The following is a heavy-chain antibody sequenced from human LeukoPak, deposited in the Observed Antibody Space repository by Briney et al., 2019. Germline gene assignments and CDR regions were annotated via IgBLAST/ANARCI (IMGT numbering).Heavy chain of an antibody. V-gene: IGHV3-30*02. CDR1: GFTFSSSG. CDR3: ANRPPKITAAGTSRDFHY. Sequence: GGSLRLSRAASGFTFSSSGMHWVRQAPGKGLEWVAFIRFDGSDEYYRDSVKGRFTISRDNSKNTLYLQMNSLRTEDTAVYYCANRPPKITAAGTSRDFHYWGQGTLVTVSS. CDR2: IRFDGSDE. J-gene: IGHJ4*02. D-gene: IGHD6-13*01.